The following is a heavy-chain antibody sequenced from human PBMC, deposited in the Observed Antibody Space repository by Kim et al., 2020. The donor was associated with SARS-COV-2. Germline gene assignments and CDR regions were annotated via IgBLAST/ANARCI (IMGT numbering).Heavy chain of an antibody. CDR3: ARVPTVWSGYYDLDY. V-gene: IGHV3-11*01. Sequence: LSLTCAASVFTFSDYYMSWIRQAPGKGLEWVSYISSSGSTIYYADSVKGRFTISRDNAKNSLYLQMNSLRAEDTAVYYCARVPTVWSGYYDLDYWGQGTLVTVSS. CDR2: ISSSGSTI. J-gene: IGHJ4*02. CDR1: VFTFSDYY. D-gene: IGHD3-3*01.